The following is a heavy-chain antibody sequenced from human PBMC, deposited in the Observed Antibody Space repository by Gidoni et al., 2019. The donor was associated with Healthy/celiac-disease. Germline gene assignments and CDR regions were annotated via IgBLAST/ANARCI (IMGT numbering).Heavy chain of an antibody. CDR2: RSYDGSNK. Sequence: QVQLVESGGGVVQPGRSLRLSCAAPGFTFIRSGMHWVRQAPGKGLEWVAVRSYDGSNKYYEDSVKGRVTISRDKSKNTLYLQMNSLRAEDTAVYYCAKDPRNSGNESGWYDYWGQGTLVTVSS. J-gene: IGHJ4*02. V-gene: IGHV3-30*18. CDR1: GFTFIRSG. D-gene: IGHD6-19*01. CDR3: AKDPRNSGNESGWYDY.